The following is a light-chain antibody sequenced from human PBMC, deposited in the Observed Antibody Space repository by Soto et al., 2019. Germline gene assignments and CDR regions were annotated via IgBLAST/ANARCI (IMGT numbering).Light chain of an antibody. Sequence: QSALTQPASVSGSPGQSITISCTGTSSDVGKFNLVSWYQQHPGKAPKFMIFEGSKRPSGVSIRFSGSKSGNTASLTISGLQAEDEADYYCCSYAGGSTYVFGTGTKLTV. CDR3: CSYAGGSTYV. CDR1: SSDVGKFNL. V-gene: IGLV2-23*01. CDR2: EGS. J-gene: IGLJ1*01.